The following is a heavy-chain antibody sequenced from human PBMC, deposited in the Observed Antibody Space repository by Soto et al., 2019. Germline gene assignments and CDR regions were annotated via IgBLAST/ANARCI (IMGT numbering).Heavy chain of an antibody. CDR2: IYYIGST. V-gene: IGHV4-31*03. CDR1: GGSISRGGYY. J-gene: IGHJ6*02. D-gene: IGHD3-3*01. CDR3: ARVLRFPGFYGMEV. Sequence: PSETLSLTCTVSGGSISRGGYYWSWIRQHPGKGLEWIGYIYYIGSTYYNPSLKSRVTISVDTSKNQFSLKLSSVTAADTAGYYCARVLRFPGFYGMEVWGQGNTVPVSS.